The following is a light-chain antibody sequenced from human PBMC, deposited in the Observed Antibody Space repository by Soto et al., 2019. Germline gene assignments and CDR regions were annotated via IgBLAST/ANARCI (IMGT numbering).Light chain of an antibody. CDR1: SSDVGGYNY. V-gene: IGLV2-8*01. CDR2: EVS. J-gene: IGLJ1*01. CDR3: SSYAGSPYYV. Sequence: QSALTQPPSASGSPGQSVTISCTGTSSDVGGYNYVSWYQQHPGKAPKLMIYEVSKRPSGVPDRFSGSKSGNTASLTVSGLQADDEADYYCSSYAGSPYYVFGTATNLTVL.